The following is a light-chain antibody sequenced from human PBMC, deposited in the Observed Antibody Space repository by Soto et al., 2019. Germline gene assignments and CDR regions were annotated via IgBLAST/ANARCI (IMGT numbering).Light chain of an antibody. CDR3: QQYNSYRALT. J-gene: IGKJ4*01. Sequence: DIQMTQSPSTLSASVGDRVTITCRAIQSISSWLAWYQQKPGKAPKLLIYKASSLESGVPSRFSGSGSGTEFTLTISSLQPDDFATYYYQQYNSYRALTFGGWT. CDR1: QSISSW. CDR2: KAS. V-gene: IGKV1-5*03.